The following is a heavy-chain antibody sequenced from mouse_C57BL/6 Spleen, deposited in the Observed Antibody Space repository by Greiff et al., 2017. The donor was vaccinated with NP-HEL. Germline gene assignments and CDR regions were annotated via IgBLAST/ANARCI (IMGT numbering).Heavy chain of an antibody. J-gene: IGHJ4*01. V-gene: IGHV1-50*01. CDR1: GYTFTSYW. CDR2: IDPSDSYT. Sequence: VQLQQPGAELVKPGASVKLSCKASGYTFTSYWMQWVKQRPGQGLEWIGEIDPSDSYTNYNQKFKGKATLTVDTSSSTAYMQHSSLTSEDSAVYYCARWWVGFYYAMDYWGQGTSVTVSS. CDR3: ARWWVGFYYAMDY. D-gene: IGHD1-1*02.